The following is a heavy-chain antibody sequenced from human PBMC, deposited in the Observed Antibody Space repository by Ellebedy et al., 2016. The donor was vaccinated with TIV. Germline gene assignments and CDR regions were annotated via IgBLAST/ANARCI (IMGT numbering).Heavy chain of an antibody. CDR1: GFTFSSYG. Sequence: GESLKISSAASGFTFSSYGMHWVRQAPGKGLEWVAVISYDGSNKYYADSVKGRFTISRDNSKNTLYLQMNSLRAEETAVYYCAKSVATYYYDSSGLGDAFDIWGQGTMVTVSS. CDR2: ISYDGSNK. D-gene: IGHD3-22*01. J-gene: IGHJ3*02. CDR3: AKSVATYYYDSSGLGDAFDI. V-gene: IGHV3-30*18.